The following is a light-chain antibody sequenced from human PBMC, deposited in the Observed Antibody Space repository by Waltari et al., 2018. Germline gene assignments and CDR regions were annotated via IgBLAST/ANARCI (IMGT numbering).Light chain of an antibody. J-gene: IGKJ1*01. CDR2: GAS. CDR3: QHYVRLPAT. V-gene: IGKV3-20*01. Sequence: DIVLTPSPGTLSLYPGERATLSCRASQIVGRSLAWYQQKPGQAPRLLIYGASSRATGIPDRFSGSGSGTDFSLTISRLEPEDFAVYYCQHYVRLPATFGQGTKVEIK. CDR1: QIVGRS.